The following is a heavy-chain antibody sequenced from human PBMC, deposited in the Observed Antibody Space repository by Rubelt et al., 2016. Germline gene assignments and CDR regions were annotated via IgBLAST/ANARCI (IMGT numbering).Heavy chain of an antibody. D-gene: IGHD1-1*01. J-gene: IGHJ4*02. Sequence: QVQLQESGPGLVKPSETLSLTCTVSGGSVSSGSYYWSWIRQPPGKGLEWLGYIYYSGSTNYNPSLKSRVTISVDTSKNQFSLKRSSVTAADTAVYYCATQTGHWPFDYWGQGTLVTVSS. CDR3: ATQTGHWPFDY. V-gene: IGHV4-61*01. CDR2: IYYSGST. CDR1: GGSVSSGSYY.